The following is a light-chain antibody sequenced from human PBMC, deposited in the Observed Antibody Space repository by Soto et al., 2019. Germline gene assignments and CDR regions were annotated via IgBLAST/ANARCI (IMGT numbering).Light chain of an antibody. J-gene: IGLJ1*01. CDR1: SSDVGGYNY. V-gene: IGLV2-11*01. CDR2: DVS. Sequence: QSALTQPRSVSGSPGQSVTISCTGTSSDVGGYNYVSWYQQHPGKAPKLMIYDVSKRPSGVPDRFSVSKSGNTAYLTISGLQAEDEADYSCSSYAGSYTFVFVTGTKLTAL. CDR3: SSYAGSYTFV.